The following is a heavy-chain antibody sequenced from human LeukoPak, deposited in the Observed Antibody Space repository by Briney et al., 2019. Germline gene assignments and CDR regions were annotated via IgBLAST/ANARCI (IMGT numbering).Heavy chain of an antibody. CDR1: GGTFSSYA. D-gene: IGHD3-3*01. V-gene: IGHV1-69*01. CDR2: IIPIFGTA. Sequence: GSSVKVSCKASGGTFSSYAISWVRQAPGQGLEWMGGIIPIFGTANYAQKSQGRVTITADESTSTAYMELSSLRSEDTAVYYCARASFTIFGVVIDIHWFDPWGQGTLVTVSS. J-gene: IGHJ5*02. CDR3: ARASFTIFGVVIDIHWFDP.